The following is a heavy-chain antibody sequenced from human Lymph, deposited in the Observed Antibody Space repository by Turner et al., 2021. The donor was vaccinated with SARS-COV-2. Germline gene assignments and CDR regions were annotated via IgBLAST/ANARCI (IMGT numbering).Heavy chain of an antibody. V-gene: IGHV3-53*01. D-gene: IGHD4-17*01. Sequence: EVQLVESGGGLIQPGGSLRLSCAASEFTVSSNYMSWVRQAPGKGVEWVSIIYSGGSTFYADSVKSRFTISRDNSKNTLKLQMNSLRAEDTAVYYCARLLTYGDYFDYWGQGTLVTVSS. CDR2: IYSGGST. J-gene: IGHJ4*02. CDR3: ARLLTYGDYFDY. CDR1: EFTVSSNY.